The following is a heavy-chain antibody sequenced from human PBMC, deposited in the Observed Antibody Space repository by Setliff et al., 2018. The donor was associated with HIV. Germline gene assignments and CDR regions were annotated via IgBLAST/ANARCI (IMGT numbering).Heavy chain of an antibody. Sequence: SETLSLTCTVSGGSVSSGSYYWSWIRQPPGKGLEWIGYIYYSGSTKHNPSLKSRVTISLDTSKNQFSLKLTSVTAADTAVYYCARYSPRGYTLTGPYWGQGTLVTVSA. J-gene: IGHJ4*02. CDR2: IYYSGST. CDR1: GGSVSSGSYY. V-gene: IGHV4-61*01. D-gene: IGHD6-25*01. CDR3: ARYSPRGYTLTGPY.